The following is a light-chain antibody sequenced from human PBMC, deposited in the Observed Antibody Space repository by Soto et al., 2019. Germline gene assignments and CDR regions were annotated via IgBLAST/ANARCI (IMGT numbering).Light chain of an antibody. V-gene: IGKV3-20*01. CDR3: QQYGSSPRV. Sequence: EIVLTQSPGTLSLSPGERATLSCRASQSVSSSYLAWYQQKPGQAPRLLIYGASSRATGIPDRFSGSGSGTDFTLTISRLEPEDFAVYYCQQYGSSPRVLGQGTKVEIK. J-gene: IGKJ1*01. CDR1: QSVSSSY. CDR2: GAS.